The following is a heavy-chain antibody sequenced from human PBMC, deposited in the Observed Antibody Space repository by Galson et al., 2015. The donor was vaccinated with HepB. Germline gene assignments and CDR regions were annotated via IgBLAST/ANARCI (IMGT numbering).Heavy chain of an antibody. CDR3: ARGSMIVGRPYYFDY. Sequence: SVKVSCKASGGTFSSYAISWVRQAPGQGLEWMGGIIPIFGTANYAQKFQGRVTITADESTSTAYMELSSLRSEDTAVYYCARGSMIVGRPYYFDYWGQGTLVTVSS. J-gene: IGHJ4*02. CDR2: IIPIFGTA. V-gene: IGHV1-69*13. CDR1: GGTFSSYA. D-gene: IGHD3-22*01.